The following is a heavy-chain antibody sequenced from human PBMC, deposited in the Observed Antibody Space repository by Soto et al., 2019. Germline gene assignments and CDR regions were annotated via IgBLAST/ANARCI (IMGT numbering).Heavy chain of an antibody. Sequence: PSETLSLTCTVSGGSINSDYYHWTWVRQSPGKGLEWIGYIHHSGAILYNPSFKSRLTISVDTSKNQFSLHLTSVTVADTAVYFCAREDDGGDSLDVWGQGTAVTVSS. J-gene: IGHJ6*02. V-gene: IGHV4-30-4*08. CDR1: GGSINSDYYH. D-gene: IGHD2-21*02. CDR2: IHHSGAI. CDR3: AREDDGGDSLDV.